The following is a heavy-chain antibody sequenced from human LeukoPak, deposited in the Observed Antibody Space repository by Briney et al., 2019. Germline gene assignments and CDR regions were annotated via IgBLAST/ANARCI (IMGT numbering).Heavy chain of an antibody. Sequence: PSETLSLTCTVSGGSISGGYYWSWIRQHPGKGLEWIGYIYHGGSAYYNPSLKSRVSISVDTSKNQFSLKLTSVTAADTAVYYCARGRTYYYDTSGYYPSIYYGMDVWGQGTTVIVSS. V-gene: IGHV4-31*03. D-gene: IGHD3-22*01. CDR1: GGSISGGYY. J-gene: IGHJ6*02. CDR2: IYHGGSA. CDR3: ARGRTYYYDTSGYYPSIYYGMDV.